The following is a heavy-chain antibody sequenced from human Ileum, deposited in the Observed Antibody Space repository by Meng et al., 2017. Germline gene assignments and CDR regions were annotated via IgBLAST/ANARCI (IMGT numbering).Heavy chain of an antibody. V-gene: IGHV2-5*02. Sequence: QITLKETGPALVKATQTLTLTCNFSGFSLATSGVSVAWIRQPPGEALEWLALIYWDDDTRYSPSLKNRLAITTDTSKNQVVLTMTNMDPMDTGTYYCAHSPQGCFDYWCPGTLVTVSS. CDR2: IYWDDDT. J-gene: IGHJ4*02. CDR3: AHSPQGCFDY. CDR1: GFSLATSGVS.